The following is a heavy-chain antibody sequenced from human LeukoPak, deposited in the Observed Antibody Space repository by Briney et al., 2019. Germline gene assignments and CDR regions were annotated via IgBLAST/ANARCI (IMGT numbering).Heavy chain of an antibody. CDR1: GFTFRSYA. CDR3: AKDGLAYYFDY. Sequence: GESLRLSCAASGFTFRSYAMSWVRQAPGKGLEWVSVITDGGGTTFYADSVKGRFTISRDNSKNTLYLQMNSLRAEDTAVYYCAKDGLAYYFDYWGQGTLVTVSS. V-gene: IGHV3-23*01. J-gene: IGHJ4*02. CDR2: ITDGGGTT.